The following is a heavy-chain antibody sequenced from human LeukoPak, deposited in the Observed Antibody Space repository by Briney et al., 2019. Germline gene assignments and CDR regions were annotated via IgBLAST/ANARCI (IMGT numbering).Heavy chain of an antibody. CDR1: GGSISSSSYY. CDR3: ARGRLGYCSSTSCPWFDP. CDR2: IYYSGST. Sequence: SETLSLTCTVSGGSISSSSYYWGWIRQPPGKGLEWIGSIYYSGSTYYNPSLKSRVTISVDTSKNQFSLKLSSVTAADTAVYYCARGRLGYCSSTSCPWFDPWGQGTLVTVSS. D-gene: IGHD2-2*01. J-gene: IGHJ5*02. V-gene: IGHV4-39*01.